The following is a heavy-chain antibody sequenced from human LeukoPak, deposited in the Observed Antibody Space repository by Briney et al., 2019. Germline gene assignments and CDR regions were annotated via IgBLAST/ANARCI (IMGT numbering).Heavy chain of an antibody. CDR1: GGSIISYY. Sequence: SETLSLTCTVSGGSIISYYWTWIRQPPGKGLEWIGYIYYSGSTNYNPSLKGRVTISVDTSKNQFSLKLSSVTVADTAVYYCASGRPLGFDYWGQGTLVTVSS. J-gene: IGHJ4*02. D-gene: IGHD1-26*01. V-gene: IGHV4-59*01. CDR3: ASGRPLGFDY. CDR2: IYYSGST.